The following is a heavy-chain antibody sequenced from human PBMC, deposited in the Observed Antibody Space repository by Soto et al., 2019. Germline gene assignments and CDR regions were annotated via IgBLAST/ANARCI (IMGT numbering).Heavy chain of an antibody. J-gene: IGHJ4*02. CDR3: AKGSSSCYAGFFDL. V-gene: IGHV3-23*01. CDR2: LSDSGDSI. Sequence: SGGSLRLSCTASGFTFSSHAMTWVHQAPGKGLEWVSGLSDSGDSIYYADSVKGRFTIYRDNSMNTLYLQMNTLRVEDTAVYYCAKGSSSCYAGFFDLWGQATMVTVSS. CDR1: GFTFSSHA. D-gene: IGHD2-2*01.